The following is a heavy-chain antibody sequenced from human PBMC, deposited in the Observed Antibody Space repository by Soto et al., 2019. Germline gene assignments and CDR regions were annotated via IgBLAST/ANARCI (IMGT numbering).Heavy chain of an antibody. J-gene: IGHJ4*02. CDR1: GFSLSTSGVG. V-gene: IGHV2-5*02. CDR3: EHKLTAKWLVVFDW. Sequence: QITLRESGPTLVEPTQTLTLTCTFSGFSLSTSGVGVGWIRQPPGKALDWLALIYWDGDIRYSASLKSRLTITKETSKNKLVITMTNKDPVDTAKYYCEHKLTAKWLVVFDWWGQETMVT. CDR2: IYWDGDI. D-gene: IGHD6-19*01.